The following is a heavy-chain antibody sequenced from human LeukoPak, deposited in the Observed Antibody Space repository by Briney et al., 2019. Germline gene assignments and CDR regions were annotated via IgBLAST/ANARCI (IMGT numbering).Heavy chain of an antibody. CDR2: INPSGGST. V-gene: IGHV1-46*01. CDR1: GYTFTSYY. CDR3: ARAHYYDFWSDT. D-gene: IGHD3-3*01. Sequence: ASVKVSCTASGYTFTSYYMHWFRQAPGQGLEWMGIINPSGGSTSYAQKFQGRVTMTRDTSTSTVYMELSSLRSEDTAVYYCARAHYYDFWSDTWGQGTLVTVSS. J-gene: IGHJ5*02.